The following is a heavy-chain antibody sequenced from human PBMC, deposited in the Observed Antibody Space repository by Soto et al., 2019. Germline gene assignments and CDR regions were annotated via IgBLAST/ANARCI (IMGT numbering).Heavy chain of an antibody. CDR3: ATPLVGDADWYFDL. Sequence: QVQLVESGGGVVQPGRSLRLSCAASGFTFSSYGMHWVRQAPGKGLEWVAVISYDGSNKYYADSVKGRFTISRDNSKNTLYLQMISLRAEDTAVYYCATPLVGDADWYFDLWGRGTLVTVSS. CDR1: GFTFSSYG. CDR2: ISYDGSNK. D-gene: IGHD3-10*01. J-gene: IGHJ2*01. V-gene: IGHV3-30*03.